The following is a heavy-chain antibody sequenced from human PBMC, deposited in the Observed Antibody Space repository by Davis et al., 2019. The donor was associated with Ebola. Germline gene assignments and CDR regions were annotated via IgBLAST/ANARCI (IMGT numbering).Heavy chain of an antibody. J-gene: IGHJ4*02. CDR3: ARHSAPDYGDYEGY. V-gene: IGHV1-18*01. CDR1: GYTFRNSA. Sequence: ASVKVSCKASGYTFRNSAISWVRQAPGQGLEWMGWISAYNGNTNYAQILQGRVTMTTDTSTGTAYMELRSLRSDDTAVYYCARHSAPDYGDYEGYWGQGTLVTVSS. CDR2: ISAYNGNT. D-gene: IGHD4-17*01.